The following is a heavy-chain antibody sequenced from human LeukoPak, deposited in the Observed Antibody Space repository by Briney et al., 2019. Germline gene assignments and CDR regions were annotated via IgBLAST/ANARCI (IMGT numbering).Heavy chain of an antibody. D-gene: IGHD6-13*01. CDR1: GYSISSGYY. Sequence: PSETLSLXCAVSGYSISSGYYWGWSRQPPGKGVEWIGRNYDSGSTYYNPSLKSRVTISVDTSKNQFSLKLSSVTAADTAVYYCARNEQQLLVDYWGQGTLVTVSS. J-gene: IGHJ4*02. CDR3: ARNEQQLLVDY. V-gene: IGHV4-38-2*01. CDR2: NYDSGST.